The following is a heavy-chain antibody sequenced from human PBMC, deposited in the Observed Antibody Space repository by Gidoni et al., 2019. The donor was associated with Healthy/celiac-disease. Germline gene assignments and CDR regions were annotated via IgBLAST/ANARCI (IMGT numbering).Heavy chain of an antibody. J-gene: IGHJ4*02. Sequence: EVQLVESGGGLVQPGGSLRLSCAASGFTFSSYWMHWVRQAPGKGLVWVSRINSDGSSTSYADSVKGRFTISRDNAKNTLYLQMNSLRAEDTAVYYCARETFIVLVPGAPGYWGQGTLVTVSS. D-gene: IGHD2-2*01. CDR1: GFTFSSYW. CDR3: ARETFIVLVPGAPGY. CDR2: INSDGSST. V-gene: IGHV3-74*01.